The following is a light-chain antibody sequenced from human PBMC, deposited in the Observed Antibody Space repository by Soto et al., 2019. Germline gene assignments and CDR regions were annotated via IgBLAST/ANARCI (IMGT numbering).Light chain of an antibody. Sequence: QSDLTQPASVSGSPGQSITISCTGTSSDVGSYNLVSWYQQHPGKAPKLMIYEGSKRPSGVSNRFSGSKSCNTASMTISGLQAEDEADYYCCSYAGSSTYVFGTGTKLTVL. CDR1: SSDVGSYNL. CDR3: CSYAGSSTYV. V-gene: IGLV2-23*01. CDR2: EGS. J-gene: IGLJ1*01.